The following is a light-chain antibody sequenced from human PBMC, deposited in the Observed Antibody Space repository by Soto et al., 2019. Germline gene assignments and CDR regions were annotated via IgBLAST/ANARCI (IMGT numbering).Light chain of an antibody. V-gene: IGLV2-14*01. CDR2: EVT. J-gene: IGLJ3*02. Sequence: QSVLTQPASVSGSPGQSITISCTGTSSNVGGYNYVSWYQQYPGKAPKLMIFEVTNRPSGVSDRFSGSKSGNTASLTISGLQAEDEADYYCSSFTRSKTWLFGGGTQLTVL. CDR1: SSNVGGYNY. CDR3: SSFTRSKTWL.